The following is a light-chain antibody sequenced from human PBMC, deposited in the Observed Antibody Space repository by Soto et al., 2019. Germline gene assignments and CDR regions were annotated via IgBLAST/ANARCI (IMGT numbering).Light chain of an antibody. J-gene: IGKJ4*01. CDR2: DAS. CDR3: QQRSNWLT. Sequence: EIVLTQSPATLSLPPGERATLSCRASQSISSYLAWYQQKPGQAPRLLIYDASSRATGIPARFSGSGSGTDFTLTISSLEPEDFAVYYCQQRSNWLTFGGGTKVEIK. V-gene: IGKV3-11*01. CDR1: QSISSY.